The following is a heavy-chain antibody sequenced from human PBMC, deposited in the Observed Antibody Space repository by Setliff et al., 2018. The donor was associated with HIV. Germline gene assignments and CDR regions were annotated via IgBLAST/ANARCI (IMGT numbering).Heavy chain of an antibody. CDR2: IYYSGST. D-gene: IGHD1-26*01. CDR1: GASISSTSYY. CDR3: ARHYNVNYYVRKDFDY. Sequence: SETLSLTCAVSGASISSTSYYWGWVRQPPGKGLEWIGSIYYSGSTYYNPSLKSRLTISVDTSRNQFSLKLSSLTAADTAVYYCARHYNVNYYVRKDFDYWGQGILVTVS. J-gene: IGHJ4*02. V-gene: IGHV4-39*01.